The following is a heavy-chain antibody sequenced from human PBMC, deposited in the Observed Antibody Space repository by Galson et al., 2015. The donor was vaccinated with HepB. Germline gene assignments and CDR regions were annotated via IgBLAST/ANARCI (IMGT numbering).Heavy chain of an antibody. Sequence: SLRLSCAASGFTVSSNYMSWVRQAPGKGLEWVSVIYSGDTTYYADSVKGRFTFSRDNSKNTLYLQMNSLRAEDTAVYYCARAGYSYGIDAFDIWGQGTMVTVSS. CDR1: GFTVSSNY. V-gene: IGHV3-66*01. CDR3: ARAGYSYGIDAFDI. CDR2: IYSGDTT. J-gene: IGHJ3*02. D-gene: IGHD5-18*01.